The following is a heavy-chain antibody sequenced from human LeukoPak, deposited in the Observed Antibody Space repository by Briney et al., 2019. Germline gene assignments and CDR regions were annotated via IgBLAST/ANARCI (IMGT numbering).Heavy chain of an antibody. D-gene: IGHD2-8*01. V-gene: IGHV3-23*01. CDR1: GFTLSTHA. Sequence: GSLRLLWSTPGFTLSTHALTWVRQAPGKGLEGVSSISKSGGSTYDTDSVRGRFTISRDNSKNTLYLQMNRLRAEDTALYYCARGVGEYTNGHFDFWGQGTLVTASS. CDR2: ISKSGGST. CDR3: ARGVGEYTNGHFDF. J-gene: IGHJ4*02.